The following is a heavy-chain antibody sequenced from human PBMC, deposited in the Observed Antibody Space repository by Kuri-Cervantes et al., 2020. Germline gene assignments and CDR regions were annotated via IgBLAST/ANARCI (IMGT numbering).Heavy chain of an antibody. J-gene: IGHJ5*02. V-gene: IGHV1-2*02. D-gene: IGHD3-22*01. CDR3: ARDVGDYYASRGSRFDP. Sequence: ASVKVSCKASGYTFTSYAMNWVRQAPGQGLEWMGWINPNSGGTNYAQKFQGRVTMTRDTSISTAYMELSSLRSDDTAFYFCARDVGDYYASRGSRFDPWGQGTLVTVSS. CDR2: INPNSGGT. CDR1: GYTFTSYA.